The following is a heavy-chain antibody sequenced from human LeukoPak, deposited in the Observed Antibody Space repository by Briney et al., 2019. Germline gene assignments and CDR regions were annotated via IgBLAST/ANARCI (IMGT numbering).Heavy chain of an antibody. CDR1: GFTFSNYP. Sequence: HPGGSLRLSCAASGFTFSNYPMHWVRQAPGKGLEWVSAISGSGGSTYYADSVKGRFTISRDNSKNTLYLQMNSLRAEDTAVYYCAKEEEAGMDVWGQGTTVTVSS. CDR2: ISGSGGST. CDR3: AKEEEAGMDV. J-gene: IGHJ6*02. V-gene: IGHV3-23*01.